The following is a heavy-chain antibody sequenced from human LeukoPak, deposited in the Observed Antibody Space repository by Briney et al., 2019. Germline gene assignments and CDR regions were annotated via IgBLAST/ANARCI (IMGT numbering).Heavy chain of an antibody. CDR1: GFTFSSYS. J-gene: IGHJ4*02. V-gene: IGHV3-48*01. CDR3: VRDLDSVAFL. CDR2: ISSSSSTI. Sequence: GGSLRLSCAASGFTFSSYSVNWVRQAPGKGLEWVSYISSSSSTIYYADSVKGRFTISRDNAKNSLYLQMNSLRAEDTAVYYCVRDLDSVAFLWGQGTLVTVSS. D-gene: IGHD3/OR15-3a*01.